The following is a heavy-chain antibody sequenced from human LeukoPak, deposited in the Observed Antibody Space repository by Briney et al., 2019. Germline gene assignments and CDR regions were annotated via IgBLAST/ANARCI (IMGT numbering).Heavy chain of an antibody. CDR2: INPNSGGT. J-gene: IGHJ6*02. D-gene: IGHD1-1*01. CDR3: ARARPRELERSYYYYGMDV. Sequence: ASVKVSCKASGYTFTGYYMHWVRQAPGQGLEWMGWINPNSGGTNYAQKFQGWVTMTRDTSISTAYMELSRLRSDDTAVYYCARARPRELERSYYYYGMDVWGQGTTVTVSS. V-gene: IGHV1-2*04. CDR1: GYTFTGYY.